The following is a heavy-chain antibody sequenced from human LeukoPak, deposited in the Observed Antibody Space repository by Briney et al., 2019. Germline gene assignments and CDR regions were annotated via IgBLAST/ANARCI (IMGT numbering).Heavy chain of an antibody. V-gene: IGHV1-18*04. CDR3: ARGPQGGWLRY. CDR2: ISAYNGNP. Sequence: ASVKVSCKASGYTFTSYDISWVRQAPGQGLEWMGWISAYNGNPNYAQKLQGRVTMTTDTSTSTAYMELRSLRSEDTAVYYCARGPQGGWLRYWGQGTLVTVSS. J-gene: IGHJ4*02. D-gene: IGHD5-12*01. CDR1: GYTFTSYD.